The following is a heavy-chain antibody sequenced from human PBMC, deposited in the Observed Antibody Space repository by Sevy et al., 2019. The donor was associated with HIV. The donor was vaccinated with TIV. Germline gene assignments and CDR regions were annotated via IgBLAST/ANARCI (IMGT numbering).Heavy chain of an antibody. J-gene: IGHJ4*02. CDR1: GFTFSSFW. CDR3: ARGPNDYAGVGDY. CDR2: INQDGSAT. Sequence: GGSLRLSCAASGFTFSSFWMSWVRQAPGKGLEGVAHINQDGSATHYVDSVKGRFTVSRDNAKNSLYLQMNSLRAEDTAVYYCARGPNDYAGVGDYWGQGTLVTVSS. V-gene: IGHV3-7*04. D-gene: IGHD4-17*01.